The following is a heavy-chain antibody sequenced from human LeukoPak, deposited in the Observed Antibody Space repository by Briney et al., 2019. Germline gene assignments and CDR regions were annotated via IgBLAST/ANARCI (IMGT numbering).Heavy chain of an antibody. V-gene: IGHV3-13*01. J-gene: IGHJ6*02. CDR3: ARVAVRGVISPYYYYGMDV. Sequence: GGSLRLSCAASGFTFSSYDMHWVRQATGKGLEWVSAIGTAGDTYYPGSVKGRFTISRENAKNSLYLQMNSLRAGDTAAYYCARVAVRGVISPYYYYGMDVWGQGTTVTVSS. D-gene: IGHD3-10*01. CDR1: GFTFSSYD. CDR2: IGTAGDT.